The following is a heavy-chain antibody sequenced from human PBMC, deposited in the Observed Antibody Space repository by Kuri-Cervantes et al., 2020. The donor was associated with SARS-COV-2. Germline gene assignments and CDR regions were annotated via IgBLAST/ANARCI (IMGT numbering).Heavy chain of an antibody. Sequence: SETLSLTCTVSGGSIGGSHYWTWIRQPAGKGLEWIGHIYTSGSTRYNPSLKSRVSISVDTSKNQLSLKLSSVTAADTAVYYCARDPRAVAGFDSWGRGTLVTVSS. J-gene: IGHJ4*02. V-gene: IGHV4-61*09. D-gene: IGHD6-13*01. CDR2: IYTSGST. CDR3: ARDPRAVAGFDS. CDR1: GGSIGGSHY.